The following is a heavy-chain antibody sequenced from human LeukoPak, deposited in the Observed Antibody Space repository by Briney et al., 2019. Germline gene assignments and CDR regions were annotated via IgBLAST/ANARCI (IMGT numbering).Heavy chain of an antibody. J-gene: IGHJ4*02. D-gene: IGHD4-17*01. V-gene: IGHV4-59*01. Sequence: SETLSLTCTVYGGSISSYYWSWIRQPPGKGLEWIGYIYYSGSTNYNPSLKSRVTISVDTSKNQFSLKLSSVTAADTAVYYCARGDYGDYENYFDYWGQGTLVTVSS. CDR2: IYYSGST. CDR3: ARGDYGDYENYFDY. CDR1: GGSISSYY.